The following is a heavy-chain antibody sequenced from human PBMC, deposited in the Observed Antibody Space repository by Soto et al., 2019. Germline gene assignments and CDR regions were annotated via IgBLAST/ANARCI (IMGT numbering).Heavy chain of an antibody. Sequence: EVHLVESVGGLVQPGGSLRLSCEASGFTFRNYDMHWVRQGTGKGLEWVSGISAAVDPDYADSVEGRFTISRENAQNSFFLQINSLRVGDTAVYYCARTDRDFYGLEVWGPGTTVIVSS. CDR1: GFTFRNYD. CDR2: ISAAVDP. J-gene: IGHJ6*02. CDR3: ARTDRDFYGLEV. V-gene: IGHV3-13*05.